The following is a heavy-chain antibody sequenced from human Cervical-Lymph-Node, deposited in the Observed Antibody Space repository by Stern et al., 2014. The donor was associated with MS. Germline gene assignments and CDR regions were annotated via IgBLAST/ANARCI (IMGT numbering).Heavy chain of an antibody. CDR2: IYWDDDK. CDR3: ARLGTGVAF. D-gene: IGHD7-27*01. J-gene: IGHJ4*02. Sequence: SGPTLVKPTQTLTLTCTFSGFSLSTSGVGVGWIRQAPGKALEWLVLIYWDDDKTSKSSMKSMLTPTHDTFKHQVVLKMANVDPVDTGTYYCARLGTGVAFWGQGTLVTVSS. V-gene: IGHV2-5*02. CDR1: GFSLSTSGVG.